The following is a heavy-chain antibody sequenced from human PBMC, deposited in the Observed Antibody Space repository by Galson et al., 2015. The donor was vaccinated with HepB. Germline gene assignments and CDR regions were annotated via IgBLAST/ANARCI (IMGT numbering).Heavy chain of an antibody. CDR2: ISIGGDAT. Sequence: SLRLSCAASGFTFSSYVMSWVRQTPGKGLEWVSTISIGGDATYYANSVKRRFTISRDNSKNTLYLQMNSLRAEDTAVYYCVEMGRYCSDGNCYYFDYWGQGTLVTVSS. CDR3: VEMGRYCSDGNCYYFDY. CDR1: GFTFSSYV. V-gene: IGHV3-23*01. J-gene: IGHJ4*02. D-gene: IGHD2-15*01.